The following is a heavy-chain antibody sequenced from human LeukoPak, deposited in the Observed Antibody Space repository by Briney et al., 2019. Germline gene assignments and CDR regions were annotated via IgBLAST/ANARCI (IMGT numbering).Heavy chain of an antibody. CDR1: GFTFSSYS. CDR2: ISSSSSYI. Sequence: PGGSLRLSCAASGFTFSSYSMNWVRQAPGKGLEWVSSISSSSSYIYYADSVKGRFTISRDNAKNSLYLQMNSLRAEDTAVYYCARDRGGGAILYYFDYWGQGTLVTASS. J-gene: IGHJ4*02. D-gene: IGHD3-10*01. CDR3: ARDRGGGAILYYFDY. V-gene: IGHV3-21*01.